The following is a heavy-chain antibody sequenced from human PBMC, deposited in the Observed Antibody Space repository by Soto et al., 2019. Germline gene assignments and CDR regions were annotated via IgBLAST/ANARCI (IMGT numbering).Heavy chain of an antibody. CDR1: GFIFGSYA. CDR2: LSTDGSTP. Sequence: QPGGSLRLSCAASGFIFGSYAMNWVRQVPGKGPEWVAVLSTDGSTPYYADSVRGRFTISRDNSKNTLFLQMNSLRPEDTAIYFCAKSYDLWSPYSSFGDQRDPWGQGTLVTVSS. J-gene: IGHJ5*02. V-gene: IGHV3-30*16. D-gene: IGHD3-3*01. CDR3: AKSYDLWSPYSSFGDQRDP.